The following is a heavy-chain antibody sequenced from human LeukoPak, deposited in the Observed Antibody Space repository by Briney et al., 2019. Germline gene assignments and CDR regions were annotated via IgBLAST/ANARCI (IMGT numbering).Heavy chain of an antibody. CDR2: INPNSGVA. J-gene: IGHJ5*02. CDR3: ARFPKASSSPGADWFDP. Sequence: GASVKVSCKASGYTFSGFYIHWVRQAPGQGLEWMGWINPNSGVANYAQKLQGRVTMTRDTSISTAYMELSRLRSDDTAVYYRARFPKASSSPGADWFDPWGQGTLVTVSS. D-gene: IGHD6-6*01. CDR1: GYTFSGFY. V-gene: IGHV1-2*02.